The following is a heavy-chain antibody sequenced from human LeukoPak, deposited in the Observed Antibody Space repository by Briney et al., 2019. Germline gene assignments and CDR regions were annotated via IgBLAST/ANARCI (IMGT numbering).Heavy chain of an antibody. CDR2: INYSGST. J-gene: IGHJ6*02. Sequence: SETLSLTCTLSSDSISSYYWSWIRQPPGKGLEWIGSINYSGSTKYNPSLKSRVSMSLDTSKNQFSLELYSVTAADTAVYYCARLRPPMNYGMDVWGQGTTVTVSS. V-gene: IGHV4-59*12. CDR3: ARLRPPMNYGMDV. CDR1: SDSISSYY.